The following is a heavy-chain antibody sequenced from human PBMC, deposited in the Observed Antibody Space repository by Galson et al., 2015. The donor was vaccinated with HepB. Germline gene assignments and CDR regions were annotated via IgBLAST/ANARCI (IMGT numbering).Heavy chain of an antibody. D-gene: IGHD2-2*01. CDR1: HVSVSSSSYY. Sequence: ETLSLTCTVSHVSVSSSSYYWGWIRQPPGKGLEWIGSIYYSGNTYYNPSLKSRVTISVDTSKNQFSLKLSSVTAADTAVYYCARHRSLGYCTSTSCYRLDAFDIWGEGTMITVSS. V-gene: IGHV4-39*01. CDR2: IYYSGNT. CDR3: ARHRSLGYCTSTSCYRLDAFDI. J-gene: IGHJ3*02.